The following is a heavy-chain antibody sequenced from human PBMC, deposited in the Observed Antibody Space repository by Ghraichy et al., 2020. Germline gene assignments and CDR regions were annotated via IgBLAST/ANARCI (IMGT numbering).Heavy chain of an antibody. CDR1: GGSISSSSYY. D-gene: IGHD6-19*01. J-gene: IGHJ6*03. CDR2: IYYSGST. Sequence: SETLSLTCTVSGGSISSSSYYWGWIRQPPGKGLEWIGSIYYSGSTYYNPSLKSRVTISVDTSKNQFSLKLSSVTAADTAVYYCAREIKSSSGWYQEWIEYYYYYMDVWGKGTTVTVSS. V-gene: IGHV4-39*02. CDR3: AREIKSSSGWYQEWIEYYYYYMDV.